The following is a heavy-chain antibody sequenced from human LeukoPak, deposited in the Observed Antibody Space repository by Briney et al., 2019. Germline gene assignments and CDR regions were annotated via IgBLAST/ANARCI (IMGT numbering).Heavy chain of an antibody. CDR3: ARGPQFSGPGWFDP. J-gene: IGHJ5*02. D-gene: IGHD3-10*01. CDR1: GFTLSGYV. Sequence: PGGSLRLSCAASGFTLSGYVMTWVRQAPGKGLECVSSITFSSSHIYYADSVKGRFTISRDNTKDSLYLQMNSLRAEDTAIYYCARGPQFSGPGWFDPWGQGILVTVSS. CDR2: ITFSSSHI. V-gene: IGHV3-21*01.